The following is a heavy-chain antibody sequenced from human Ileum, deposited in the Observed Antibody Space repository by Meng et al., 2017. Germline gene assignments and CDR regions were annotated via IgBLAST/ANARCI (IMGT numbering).Heavy chain of an antibody. CDR3: ARGGPWFDP. CDR1: GGSFSGYY. Sequence: VPLQQWGAGLVKPSETLSLPCAVYGGSFSGYYWSWIRQPPGKGLEWIGEINHSGSTNYNPSLKSRVTISVDTSKNQFSLKLSSVTAADTAVYYRARGGPWFDPWGQGTLVTVSS. V-gene: IGHV4-34*01. CDR2: INHSGST. J-gene: IGHJ5*02.